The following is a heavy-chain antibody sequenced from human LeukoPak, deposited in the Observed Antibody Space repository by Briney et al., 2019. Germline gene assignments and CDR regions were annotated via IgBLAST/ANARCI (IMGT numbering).Heavy chain of an antibody. V-gene: IGHV4-34*01. Sequence: SETLSLTCAVYGGSFSGYYWSWIRQPPGKGLEWIGEINHSGSTNYNPSLKSRVTISVDTSKNQFSLKLSSVTAADTAVYYCVRGRYSSGWFKDKNWFDPWGQGILVTVSS. CDR3: VRGRYSSGWFKDKNWFDP. D-gene: IGHD6-19*01. CDR1: GGSFSGYY. J-gene: IGHJ5*02. CDR2: INHSGST.